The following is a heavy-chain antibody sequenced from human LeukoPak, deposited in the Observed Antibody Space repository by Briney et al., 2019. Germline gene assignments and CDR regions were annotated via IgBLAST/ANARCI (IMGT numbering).Heavy chain of an antibody. D-gene: IGHD6-19*01. CDR2: INHSGST. V-gene: IGHV4-34*01. CDR1: GGSISSYY. CDR3: ARAGGPVGLLEEQWLDPRGKNFDY. J-gene: IGHJ4*02. Sequence: SETLSLTCTVSGGSISSYYWSWIRQPPGKGLEWIGEINHSGSTNYDPSLKSRVTISVDTSKNQFSLKLSSVTAADTAVYYCARAGGPVGLLEEQWLDPRGKNFDYWGQGTLVTVSS.